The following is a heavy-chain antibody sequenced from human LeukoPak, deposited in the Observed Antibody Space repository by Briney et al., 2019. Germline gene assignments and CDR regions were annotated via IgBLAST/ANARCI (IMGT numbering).Heavy chain of an antibody. CDR1: GFTFSTYG. J-gene: IGHJ3*02. CDR3: ATDTPRGGWELLGYVAFDI. V-gene: IGHV1-24*01. CDR2: FDPEDGET. Sequence: PGRSLRLSCEASGFTFSTYGMHWVRQAPGKGLEWMGGFDPEDGETIYAQKFQGRVTMTEDTSTDTAYMELSSLRSEDTAVYYCATDTPRGGWELLGYVAFDIWGQGTMVTVSS. D-gene: IGHD1-26*01.